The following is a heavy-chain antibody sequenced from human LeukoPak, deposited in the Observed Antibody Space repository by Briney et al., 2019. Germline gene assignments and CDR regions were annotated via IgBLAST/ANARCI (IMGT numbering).Heavy chain of an antibody. CDR3: ARDVVVVPAAIHYGMDV. CDR1: GGSFSDYF. J-gene: IGHJ6*02. D-gene: IGHD2-2*01. V-gene: IGHV4-34*01. CDR2: INHSGRT. Sequence: SETLSLTCAVYGGSFSDYFWGWIRQPPGKGLEWIGEINHSGRTYYNPSLKSRVTISVDSSKNQFSLNLSSVTAADTAVYYCARDVVVVPAAIHYGMDVWGQGTTVTVSS.